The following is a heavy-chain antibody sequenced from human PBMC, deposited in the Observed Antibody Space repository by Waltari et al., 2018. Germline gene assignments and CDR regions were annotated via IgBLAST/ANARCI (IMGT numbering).Heavy chain of an antibody. D-gene: IGHD4-17*01. J-gene: IGHJ3*02. Sequence: QVQLQESGPGLVKPSETLSLTCTVSGGSISSPYWSWIRQPPGKGLEWIGYIYYSGSTNYNPSLKSRVTISVDTSKNQFSLKLSSVTAADTAVYYCARDYGGSWGAFDIWGQGTMVTVSS. CDR3: ARDYGGSWGAFDI. CDR1: GGSISSPY. V-gene: IGHV4-59*11. CDR2: IYYSGST.